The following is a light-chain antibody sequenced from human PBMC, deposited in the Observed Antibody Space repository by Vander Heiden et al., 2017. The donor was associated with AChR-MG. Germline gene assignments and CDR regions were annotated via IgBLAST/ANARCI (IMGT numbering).Light chain of an antibody. V-gene: IGKV3-20*01. J-gene: IGKJ2*01. CDR2: GAS. CDR3: QQYGSSPLYT. Sequence: EIVFTQSPGPLSLSPGERAPLSCSASQSVSSSYLGWYQQKPGQAPRLLIYGASSRATGIPDRFSGSGSGTDFTLTISRLEPEDVAVYYCQQYGSSPLYTFGQGTKLEIK. CDR1: QSVSSSY.